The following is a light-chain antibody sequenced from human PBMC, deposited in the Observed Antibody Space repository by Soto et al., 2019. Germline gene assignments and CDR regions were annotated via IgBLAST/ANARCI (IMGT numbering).Light chain of an antibody. CDR3: QAWDSSTAV. CDR2: QDA. V-gene: IGLV3-1*01. Sequence: SYYLTQPPSVSVSPGQTASITCSGNKLGNKYASWYQQKPGQSPVLVIYQDAKRPSGIPERFSGSNSGNTATLTISGTQAMDEADYYCQAWDSSTAVFGTGTKVTVL. J-gene: IGLJ1*01. CDR1: KLGNKY.